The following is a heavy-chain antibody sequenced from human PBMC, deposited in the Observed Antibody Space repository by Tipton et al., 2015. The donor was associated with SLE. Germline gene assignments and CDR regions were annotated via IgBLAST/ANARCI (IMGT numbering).Heavy chain of an antibody. Sequence: TLSLTCTVSGGSISSYYWSWIRQPPGKGLEWIGYIYYSGSTNCNPSLKSRVTISVDTSKNQFSLKLSSVTAADTAVYYCARERVAVAATPWYFDLWGRGTLVTVSS. V-gene: IGHV4-59*01. D-gene: IGHD6-19*01. CDR2: IYYSGST. J-gene: IGHJ2*01. CDR3: ARERVAVAATPWYFDL. CDR1: GGSISSYY.